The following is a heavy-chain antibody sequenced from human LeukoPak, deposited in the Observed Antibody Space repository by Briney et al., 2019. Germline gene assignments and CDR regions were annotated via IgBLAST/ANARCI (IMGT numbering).Heavy chain of an antibody. CDR3: ASDGGNSDGYFDY. CDR2: INPNSGGT. J-gene: IGHJ4*02. V-gene: IGHV1-2*02. CDR1: GYTFTGYY. D-gene: IGHD4-23*01. Sequence: ASVKVSCKASGYTFTGYYMHWVRQAPGQGLEWMGWINPNSGGTNYAQKFQGRVTMTRDTSISTAYMELSRLRSEDTAVYYCASDGGNSDGYFDYWGQGTLVTVSS.